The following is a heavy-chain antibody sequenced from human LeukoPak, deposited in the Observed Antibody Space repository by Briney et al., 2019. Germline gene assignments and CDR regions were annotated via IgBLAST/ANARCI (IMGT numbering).Heavy chain of an antibody. CDR2: IKSKTDGGKT. Sequence: GGSLRLSCAASGFTFSNAWMSWVRQAPGKGLEWVGRIKSKTDGGKTDYAAPVKGRFTISRDDSKNTLYLQMNSLKTEDTAVYYCTTAPNIVVVPAATPWGQGTLVTVSS. V-gene: IGHV3-15*01. CDR3: TTAPNIVVVPAATP. D-gene: IGHD2-2*01. J-gene: IGHJ5*02. CDR1: GFTFSNAW.